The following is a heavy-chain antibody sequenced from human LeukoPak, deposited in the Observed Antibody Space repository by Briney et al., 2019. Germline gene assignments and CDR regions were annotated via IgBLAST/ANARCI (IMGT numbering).Heavy chain of an antibody. J-gene: IGHJ4*02. CDR1: GFTFSSYA. D-gene: IGHD4/OR15-4a*01. CDR2: ISGSGGST. V-gene: IGHV3-23*01. CDR3: AKGNSGALYYFDY. Sequence: GGSLRLSCAASGFTFSSYAMSWVRQAPGKGLEWVSAISGSGGSTYYADSVKGRFTISSDNSKNTLYLQMNSLRAEDTAVYYCAKGNSGALYYFDYWGQGTLVTVSS.